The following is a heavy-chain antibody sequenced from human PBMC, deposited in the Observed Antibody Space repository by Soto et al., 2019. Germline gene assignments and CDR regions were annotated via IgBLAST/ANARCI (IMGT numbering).Heavy chain of an antibody. Sequence: GASVKVSCKPSGYPFSSHAIQWARQAPGHRLEWMGWINAGNGNTKYSQQFQGRVTITRATAASTVYMEVHSLRSEDTAIYYCVRAPIDSRWGVTMFDHWGQGTLVTVSS. CDR1: GYPFSSHA. V-gene: IGHV1-3*01. CDR2: INAGNGNT. D-gene: IGHD4-17*01. CDR3: VRAPIDSRWGVTMFDH. J-gene: IGHJ4*02.